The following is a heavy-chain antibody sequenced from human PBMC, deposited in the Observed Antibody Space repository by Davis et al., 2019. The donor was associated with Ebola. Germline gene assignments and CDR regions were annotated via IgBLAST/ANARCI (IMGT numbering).Heavy chain of an antibody. Sequence: ASVKVSCKASGYTFTGYYIHWVRQAPGQGLEWMGWINPNSGGTNYAQKFQGWVTMTRDTSIGTVYMELSRLRSDDTAVYYCASGHCSSTSCYHYYYGMDVWGQGTTVTVSS. J-gene: IGHJ6*02. V-gene: IGHV1-2*04. CDR3: ASGHCSSTSCYHYYYGMDV. D-gene: IGHD2-2*01. CDR1: GYTFTGYY. CDR2: INPNSGGT.